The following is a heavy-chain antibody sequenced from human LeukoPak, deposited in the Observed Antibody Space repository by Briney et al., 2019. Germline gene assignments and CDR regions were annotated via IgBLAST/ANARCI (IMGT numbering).Heavy chain of an antibody. Sequence: GGSLRLSCAASGFTFSSYSMNWVRQAPGKGLEWVSYISSSSSTIYYADSVKGRFTISRDNAKNSLYLQMNSLRDEDTAVYYCVRYYGDYGNDAFDIWGQGTMVTVSS. CDR3: VRYYGDYGNDAFDI. CDR2: ISSSSSTI. D-gene: IGHD4-17*01. CDR1: GFTFSSYS. V-gene: IGHV3-48*02. J-gene: IGHJ3*02.